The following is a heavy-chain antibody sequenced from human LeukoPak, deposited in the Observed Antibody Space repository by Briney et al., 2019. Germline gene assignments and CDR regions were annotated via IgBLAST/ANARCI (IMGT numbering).Heavy chain of an antibody. CDR2: IYYSGST. V-gene: IGHV4-59*08. CDR3: ARHPYCGGDCYPVGMDV. Sequence: PSETLSLTCTVSGGSISSYYWSWIRQPPVKGLEWIGYIYYSGSTNYNPSLKSRVTISVDTSKNQFSLKLSSVTAADTAVYYCARHPYCGGDCYPVGMDVWGQGTTVTVSS. CDR1: GGSISSYY. D-gene: IGHD2-21*02. J-gene: IGHJ6*02.